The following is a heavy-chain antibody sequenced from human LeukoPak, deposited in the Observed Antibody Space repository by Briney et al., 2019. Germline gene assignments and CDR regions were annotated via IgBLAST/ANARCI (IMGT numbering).Heavy chain of an antibody. CDR3: ARHALATVTDPSFDY. V-gene: IGHV4-59*05. CDR2: LYHSGST. J-gene: IGHJ4*02. CDR1: GLTFSNYW. D-gene: IGHD2-21*02. Sequence: PGGSLRLSCAASGLTFSNYWMTWVRQPPGKGLEWIGSLYHSGSTYYKPSLKSRATISVDKSKNQCSLKLRSVTAADTAVYYCARHALATVTDPSFDYWGQGTLVTVSS.